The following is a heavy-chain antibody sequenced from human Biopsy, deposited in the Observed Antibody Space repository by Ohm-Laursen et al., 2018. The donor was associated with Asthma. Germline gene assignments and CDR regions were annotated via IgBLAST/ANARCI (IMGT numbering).Heavy chain of an antibody. V-gene: IGHV1-69*13. Sequence: GASVKVSCKSLGGTFNTYAIGWVRQAPGQGLEWMGGINSVFGTTTYPQKFQDRVTITADDSTSTVYMELSSLRSEDTAMYYCARKAGSCISRTCYSLDFWGQGTLVTVSS. D-gene: IGHD2-2*01. CDR1: GGTFNTYA. CDR3: ARKAGSCISRTCYSLDF. J-gene: IGHJ4*02. CDR2: INSVFGTT.